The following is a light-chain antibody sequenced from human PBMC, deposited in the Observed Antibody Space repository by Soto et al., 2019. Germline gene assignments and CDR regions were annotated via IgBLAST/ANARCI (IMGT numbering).Light chain of an antibody. CDR3: QQRSNWPPVT. J-gene: IGKJ4*01. V-gene: IGKV3-11*01. CDR1: QSVSSY. Sequence: EIVLTQSPATLSLSPGERATLSCRASQSVSSYLAWYQQKPGPAPRLLIYDASNRATGIPARFSGSGSGTDFTLTISSLEPEDFAIYCCQQRSNWPPVTFGGGTKVEIK. CDR2: DAS.